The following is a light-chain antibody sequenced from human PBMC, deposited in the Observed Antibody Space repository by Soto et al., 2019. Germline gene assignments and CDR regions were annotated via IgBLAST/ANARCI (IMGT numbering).Light chain of an antibody. CDR2: GAY. J-gene: IGKJ1*01. CDR1: QSVSSS. CDR3: QQANSFPWT. V-gene: IGKV3-15*01. Sequence: IVVTQSPATLSVSPGETVTLSCRVSQSVSSSLAWYQQKPGQAPRLLISGAYTRATGIPARFSGSGSGTEFTLTISGLQPEDFATYYCQQANSFPWTFGQGTKVEIK.